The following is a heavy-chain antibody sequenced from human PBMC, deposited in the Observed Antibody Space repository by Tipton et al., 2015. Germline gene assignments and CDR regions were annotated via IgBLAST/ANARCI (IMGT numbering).Heavy chain of an antibody. CDR3: ARASIIQGYYHDSSRYYLFNS. Sequence: TLSLTCTISTYSISRDSYWGWIRQPPGKGLEWIGAISHSGSTYYNPSLRSRVTISRDTSKNQFSLRLSSVTAADTAVYYCARASIIQGYYHDSSRYYLFNSWGQGTLVTVSS. V-gene: IGHV4-38-2*02. D-gene: IGHD3-22*01. CDR1: TYSISRDSY. J-gene: IGHJ1*01. CDR2: ISHSGST.